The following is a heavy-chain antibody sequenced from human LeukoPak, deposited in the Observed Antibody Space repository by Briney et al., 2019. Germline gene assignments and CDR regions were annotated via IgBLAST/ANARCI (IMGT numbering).Heavy chain of an antibody. J-gene: IGHJ4*02. Sequence: GGSLSLSCPAPGLTLSSYAMSGFRQAPGKGLEWVSAISGSGGSTYYADSVKGRFTISRDNSKNTLYLQMNSLRAEDTAVYYCAKDPDDYWGQGTLGTVSS. CDR1: GLTLSSYA. V-gene: IGHV3-23*01. CDR3: AKDPDDY. CDR2: ISGSGGST.